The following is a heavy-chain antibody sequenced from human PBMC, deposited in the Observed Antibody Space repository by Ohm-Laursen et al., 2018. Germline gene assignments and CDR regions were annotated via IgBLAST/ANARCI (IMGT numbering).Heavy chain of an antibody. J-gene: IGHJ5*02. CDR2: ISNDGGNK. V-gene: IGHV3-33*06. CDR1: GFTFSSYG. CDR3: AKVAVAGTWWFDP. D-gene: IGHD6-19*01. Sequence: SSLRLSCAASGFTFSSYGMHWVRQAPGKGLEWVAVISNDGGNKYYADSVKGRFTISRDNSKNTLYLQMNSLRAEDTAVYYCAKVAVAGTWWFDPWGQGTLVTVSS.